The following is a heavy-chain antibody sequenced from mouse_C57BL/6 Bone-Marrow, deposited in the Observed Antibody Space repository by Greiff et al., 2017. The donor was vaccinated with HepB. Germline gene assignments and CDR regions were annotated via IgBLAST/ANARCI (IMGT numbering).Heavy chain of an antibody. V-gene: IGHV1-55*01. J-gene: IGHJ4*01. CDR1: GYTFTSYW. CDR2: IYPGSGST. CDR3: ARNYGSSYGVDY. D-gene: IGHD1-1*01. Sequence: QVQLQQPGAELVKPGASVKMSCKASGYTFTSYWITWVKQRPGHGLEWIGDIYPGSGSTNYNEKFKSKATLTVDTSSSTAYMQLSSLTSEDSAVYYCARNYGSSYGVDYWGQGTSVTVSS.